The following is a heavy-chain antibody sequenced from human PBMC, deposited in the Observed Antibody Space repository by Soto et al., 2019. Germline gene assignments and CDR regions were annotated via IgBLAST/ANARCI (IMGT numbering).Heavy chain of an antibody. V-gene: IGHV1-69*13. CDR3: ARGRGYSGDDHYYYFDMDV. J-gene: IGHJ6*02. CDR1: GGTFSSYA. CDR2: SIPIFGTA. Sequence: VASVKVSCKASGGTFSSYAISWVRQAPGQGLEWMGGSIPIFGTANYAQKFQGRVTISVDESTSTAYMELSSLRSEDTAVYYCARGRGYSGDDHYYYFDMDVWGQGTTVTVSS. D-gene: IGHD5-12*01.